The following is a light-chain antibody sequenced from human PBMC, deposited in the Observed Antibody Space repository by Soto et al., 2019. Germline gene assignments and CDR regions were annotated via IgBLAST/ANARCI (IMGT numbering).Light chain of an antibody. CDR1: SSNIGSNP. Sequence: QAVVTQPPSASGTPGQRVTISCSGSSSNIGSNPVNWYQQLPGAAPKLLIYHGNQRPSGVPDRFSGSKSGTSASLAIGGLQAEDEADYLCAAWDDTLNGVVFGGGTKLTVL. CDR3: AAWDDTLNGVV. J-gene: IGLJ2*01. CDR2: HGN. V-gene: IGLV1-44*01.